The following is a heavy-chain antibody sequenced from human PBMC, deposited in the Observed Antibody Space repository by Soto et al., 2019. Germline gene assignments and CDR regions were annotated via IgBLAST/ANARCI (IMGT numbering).Heavy chain of an antibody. D-gene: IGHD4-17*01. CDR3: ARVSYDYGGNSGGLDY. V-gene: IGHV3-21*01. CDR1: GFTFSSYS. Sequence: GGSLRLSCAASGFTFSSYSMNWVRQAPGKGLEWVSSISSSSSYIYYADSVKGRFTISRDNAKNSLYLQMNSLRAEDTAVYYCARVSYDYGGNSGGLDYWGQGTLVTVSS. J-gene: IGHJ4*02. CDR2: ISSSSSYI.